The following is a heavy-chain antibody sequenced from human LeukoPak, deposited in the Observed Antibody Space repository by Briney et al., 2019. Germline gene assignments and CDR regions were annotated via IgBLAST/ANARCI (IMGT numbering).Heavy chain of an antibody. J-gene: IGHJ4*02. Sequence: SETLSLTCTVSGGSISSSSYCWGWIRQPPGKGLEWIGSIYYSGSTYYNLSLESRVTISVDTSKNQFSLKLSSVTAADTSVYFCAAYDILTGFVFDYWGQGTLVTVSS. D-gene: IGHD3-9*01. CDR1: GGSISSSSYC. CDR3: AAYDILTGFVFDY. CDR2: IYYSGST. V-gene: IGHV4-39*01.